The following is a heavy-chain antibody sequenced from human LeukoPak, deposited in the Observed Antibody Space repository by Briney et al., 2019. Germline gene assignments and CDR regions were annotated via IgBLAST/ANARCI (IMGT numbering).Heavy chain of an antibody. CDR3: AKDLWPNEGAIGYFDY. V-gene: IGHV1-24*01. CDR2: FDPEDGET. CDR1: GYTLTELS. D-gene: IGHD1-26*01. Sequence: ASVKVSCKVSGYTLTELSMHWVRQAPGKGLEWMGGFDPEDGETIYAQKFQGRVTMTEDTSTDTAYMELSSLRAEDTAVYYCAKDLWPNEGAIGYFDYWGQGTLVTVSS. J-gene: IGHJ4*02.